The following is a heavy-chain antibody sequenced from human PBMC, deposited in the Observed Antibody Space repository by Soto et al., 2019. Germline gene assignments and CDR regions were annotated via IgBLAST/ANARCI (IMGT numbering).Heavy chain of an antibody. J-gene: IGHJ4*02. D-gene: IGHD1-7*01. Sequence: QVQLVQSGAEVKKPGSSVKVSCKASGGTFSSYAISWVRQAPGQGLEWMGGIIPIFGTANYAQKFQGRVTINADESTSTAYMGRRGLRAEDTAVYYCARHRNWHSSPYFDYWGQGTLVTVSS. CDR2: IIPIFGTA. CDR3: ARHRNWHSSPYFDY. V-gene: IGHV1-69*12. CDR1: GGTFSSYA.